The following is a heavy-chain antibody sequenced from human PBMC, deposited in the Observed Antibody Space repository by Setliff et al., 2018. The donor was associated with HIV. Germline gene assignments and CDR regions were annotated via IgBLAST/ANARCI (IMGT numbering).Heavy chain of an antibody. V-gene: IGHV1-8*02. CDR1: GYTFSSYD. CDR2: MNPKSGHT. J-gene: IGHJ6*03. D-gene: IGHD3-22*01. CDR3: ARVHYYDSSGYSEPYYMDV. Sequence: ASVMVSCKASGYTFSSYDINWVRQATGQGLEWMGWMNPKSGHTGYAQKFQGRVTMTRNTSISTAYMELSSLRSEDTAVYYCARVHYYDSSGYSEPYYMDVWGKGTTVTVSS.